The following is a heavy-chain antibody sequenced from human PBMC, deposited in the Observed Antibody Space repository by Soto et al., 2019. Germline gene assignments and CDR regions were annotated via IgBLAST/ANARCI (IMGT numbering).Heavy chain of an antibody. Sequence: QVQLVQSGAEVKKPGSSVKVSCKASGGTFSSYAISWVRQAPGQGLEWMGGIIPIFGTANYAQKFQGRVTITADESTSTAYRELSSLISEDTAVYYCARGSGSYRRNANFDYGGKGTLVTVSS. J-gene: IGHJ4*02. CDR2: IIPIFGTA. CDR1: GGTFSSYA. CDR3: ARGSGSYRRNANFDY. V-gene: IGHV1-69*01. D-gene: IGHD1-26*01.